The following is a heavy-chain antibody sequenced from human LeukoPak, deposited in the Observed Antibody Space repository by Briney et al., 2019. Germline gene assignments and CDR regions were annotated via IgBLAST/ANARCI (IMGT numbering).Heavy chain of an antibody. CDR1: GYTFTSYY. Sequence: ASVKVSCKASGYTFTSYYMHWVRQAPGQGLEWMGIINPGGGSTSYAQKFQGRVTMTRDTSTSTVYMELSSLRSEDTAVYYCARATAALDWFDPWGQGTLVTVSS. D-gene: IGHD6-13*01. J-gene: IGHJ5*02. CDR3: ARATAALDWFDP. CDR2: INPGGGST. V-gene: IGHV1-46*01.